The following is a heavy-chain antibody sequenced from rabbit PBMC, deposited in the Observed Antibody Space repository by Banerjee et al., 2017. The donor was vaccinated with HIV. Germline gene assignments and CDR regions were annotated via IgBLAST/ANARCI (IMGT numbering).Heavy chain of an antibody. Sequence: QEQLEESGGDLVKPGASLTLTCTASGFSFSNNYMCWVRQAPGKGLEWIGCIYTGISGSTYYASWAKGRFTISKTSSTTVTLQMTSLTAADTATYFCARGPYIGGYAGYAYALTRLDLWGQGTLVTVS. D-gene: IGHD6-1*01. J-gene: IGHJ3*01. CDR3: ARGPYIGGYAGYAYALTRLDL. CDR2: IYTGISGST. CDR1: GFSFSNNY. V-gene: IGHV1S45*01.